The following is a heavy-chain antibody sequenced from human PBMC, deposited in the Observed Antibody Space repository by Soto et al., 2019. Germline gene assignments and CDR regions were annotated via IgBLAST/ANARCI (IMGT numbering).Heavy chain of an antibody. Sequence: EVQLVESGGGLVQPGGSLRLSCAASGFTVSNNYISWVRQAPGKGLEWVSIIYSGGYTYYADSVKGRFTISRDNSKNTVYLQMNSLRVEDTAVYYCARDGAADGIDYWGQGTLVTVSS. D-gene: IGHD6-13*01. CDR2: IYSGGYT. J-gene: IGHJ4*02. V-gene: IGHV3-66*01. CDR1: GFTVSNNY. CDR3: ARDGAADGIDY.